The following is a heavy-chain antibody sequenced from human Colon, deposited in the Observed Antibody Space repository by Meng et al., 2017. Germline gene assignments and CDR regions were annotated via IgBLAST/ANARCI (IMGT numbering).Heavy chain of an antibody. J-gene: IGHJ4*02. CDR3: ANILVGDSGLDY. CDR2: INADSSSL. D-gene: IGHD6-25*01. V-gene: IGHV1-2*06. Sequence: SGLVLQKPGVTCNCSLSASGYSRSGYYLTWLRQTPGKGLEWMGRINADSSSLNYAQQFQGRITLTRATNINYSYMEVPSLSSDATAVYYCANILVGDSGLDYWGQGTLVTVSS. CDR1: GYSRSGYY.